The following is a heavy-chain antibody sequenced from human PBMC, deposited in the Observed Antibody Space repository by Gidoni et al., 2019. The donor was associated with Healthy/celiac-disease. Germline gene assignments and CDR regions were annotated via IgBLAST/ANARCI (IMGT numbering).Heavy chain of an antibody. CDR1: GYSFTSYW. CDR2: IDPSDSYT. CDR3: ASAGGYDFWSGYRASKYYFDY. J-gene: IGHJ4*02. V-gene: IGHV5-10-1*03. D-gene: IGHD3-3*01. Sequence: EVQLVQSGAEMKKPGESLRISCKGSGYSFTSYWISWVRQMPGKGLEWMGRIDPSDSYTNYSPSFQGHVTISADKSISTAYLQWSSLKASDTAMYYCASAGGYDFWSGYRASKYYFDYWGQGTLVTVSS.